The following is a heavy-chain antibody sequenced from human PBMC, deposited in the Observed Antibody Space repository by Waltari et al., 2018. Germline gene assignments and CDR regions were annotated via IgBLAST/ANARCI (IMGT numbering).Heavy chain of an antibody. Sequence: QVHLTQAGSELKEPGASVRMSWKAAGYTFTNIPMIWIRQDPGQGFEWMGYSDTSNGNPSYAQGFTGRFVFSLDTSVSTAYLEITSLKTEDTGVYYCATDRSYSSTWFYFDPWGQGTPVTVSS. V-gene: IGHV7-4-1*02. J-gene: IGHJ5*02. CDR1: GYTFTNIP. CDR3: ATDRSYSSTWFYFDP. D-gene: IGHD4-4*01. CDR2: SDTSNGNP.